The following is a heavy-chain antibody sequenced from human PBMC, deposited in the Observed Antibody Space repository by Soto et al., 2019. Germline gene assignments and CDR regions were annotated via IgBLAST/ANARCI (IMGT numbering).Heavy chain of an antibody. V-gene: IGHV5-51*01. Sequence: GESLKISCKGSGYTFTNYWIGWVRQMPGKGLEWMGIIYPGDSDTKYNPSFQGQVTISADKYITTTYLQWSSLKASDTAIYYCAASIFYYGMDVLGQGTTVTVSS. J-gene: IGHJ6*02. CDR2: IYPGDSDT. CDR1: GYTFTNYW. CDR3: AASIFYYGMDV.